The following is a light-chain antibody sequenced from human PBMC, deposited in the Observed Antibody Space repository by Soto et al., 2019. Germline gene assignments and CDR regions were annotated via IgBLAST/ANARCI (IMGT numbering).Light chain of an antibody. J-gene: IGKJ5*01. CDR2: DPS. V-gene: IGKV3-11*01. Sequence: PGERTTLSCRASQSVSSYLAWYQQKPGQAPRLLIYDPSNRATGIPARFSGSGSGTDFTLTISSLEPEDFAVYYCQQRLNWQVTFGQGTRLEIK. CDR3: QQRLNWQVT. CDR1: QSVSSY.